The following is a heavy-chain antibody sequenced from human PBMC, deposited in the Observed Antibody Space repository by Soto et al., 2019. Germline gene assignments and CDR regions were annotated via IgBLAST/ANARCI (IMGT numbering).Heavy chain of an antibody. J-gene: IGHJ3*02. CDR2: ISGSSNYI. Sequence: PGGSLRLSCAASGFTFNTYSMNWVRQAPGKGLEWVSCISGSSNYIYYADSVKGRFTISRDNAKNSLYLQLNSLRAEDTAVYYCVSASNYMYLYDAFAIRGQGLMVTVS. D-gene: IGHD1-7*01. CDR1: GFTFNTYS. CDR3: VSASNYMYLYDAFAI. V-gene: IGHV3-21*01.